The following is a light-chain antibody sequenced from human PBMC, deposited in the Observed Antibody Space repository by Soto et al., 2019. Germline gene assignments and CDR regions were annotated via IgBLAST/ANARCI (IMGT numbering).Light chain of an antibody. CDR3: QQRSNWPPIT. CDR1: QSVSSY. J-gene: IGKJ5*01. Sequence: EIVLTQSPATLSLSPGERATLSCRASQSVSSYLAWYQQKPGQAPRLLIYDASNRATGIPARFSGSGSGTNFTLTISSLELKDFAVYYCQQRSNWPPITSGQGTAWSL. CDR2: DAS. V-gene: IGKV3-11*01.